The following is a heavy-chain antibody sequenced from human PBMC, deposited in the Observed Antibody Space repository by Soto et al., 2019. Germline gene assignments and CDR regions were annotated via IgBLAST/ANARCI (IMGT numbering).Heavy chain of an antibody. CDR2: SHQSGNT. J-gene: IGHJ4*02. Sequence: QVQLQESGPGLVKPSGTLSLTCAVSGVSISSHDWWTWVRQPPGKGLEWIGESHQSGNTNYNSSLESRVTISVDKSNNQFSLKLTAVTVAYTAVYYCATRDSSSLYWGQGTLVTVSS. D-gene: IGHD6-13*01. V-gene: IGHV4-4*02. CDR1: GVSISSHDW. CDR3: ATRDSSSLY.